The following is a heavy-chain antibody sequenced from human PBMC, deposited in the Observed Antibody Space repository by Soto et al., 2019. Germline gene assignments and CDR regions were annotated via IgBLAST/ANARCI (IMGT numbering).Heavy chain of an antibody. CDR3: ASGVEACWVFAFDI. J-gene: IGHJ3*02. CDR2: IYWSGDE. Sequence: SGPKLVNPTQTLTLTCYFSGFSLTTSGVGVGWIRQPPGKALEWLAHIYWSGDEHYSPALTSRLSITKDTSQNQVVLTMPNRDIVHTATYSCASGVEACWVFAFDIWGQGTMVTVSS. CDR1: GFSLTTSGVG. D-gene: IGHD2-2*01. V-gene: IGHV2-5*01.